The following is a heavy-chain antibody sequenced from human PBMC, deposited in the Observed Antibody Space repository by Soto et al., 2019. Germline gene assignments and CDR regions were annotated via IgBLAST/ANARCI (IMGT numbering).Heavy chain of an antibody. D-gene: IGHD1-1*01. CDR3: ARLIQYYYYYMDV. V-gene: IGHV4-31*03. Sequence: SETLSLTCTVSGGSISSGGYYWSWIRQHPGKGLEWIGYIYYSGSTYYNPSLKSRVTISVDTSKNQFSLKLSSVTAADTAVYYCARLIQYYYYYMDVWGKGTTVTVSS. CDR1: GGSISSGGYY. CDR2: IYYSGST. J-gene: IGHJ6*03.